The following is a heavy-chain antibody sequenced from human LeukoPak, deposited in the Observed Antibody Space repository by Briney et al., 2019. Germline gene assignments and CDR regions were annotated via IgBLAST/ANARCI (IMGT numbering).Heavy chain of an antibody. J-gene: IGHJ4*02. CDR1: GFTFSSYS. Sequence: GGSLRLSCAASGFTFSSYSMHWVRQAPGKGLEWVAFIRYDGSEESYADSVKGRFTISRDNSKNTLYVQMNSLRAEDTAVYYCAKGFAVRGRHYFDYWGQGTLVTVSS. V-gene: IGHV3-30*02. CDR2: IRYDGSEE. D-gene: IGHD4-17*01. CDR3: AKGFAVRGRHYFDY.